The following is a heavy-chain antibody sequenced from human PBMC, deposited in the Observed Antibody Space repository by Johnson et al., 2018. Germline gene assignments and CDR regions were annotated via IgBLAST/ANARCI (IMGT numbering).Heavy chain of an antibody. CDR1: GFIFSDYY. D-gene: IGHD2-2*01. CDR2: ISDNGTPI. V-gene: IGHV3-11*04. Sequence: QVQLVESGGGLVKPGGSLRLSCAAAGFIFSDYYMIWVRPAPGKGLEWVSYISDNGTPIYYTDSVKGRFTISRDNTKNSLYLPMNSLRAEDTAVYYCARDIGSVVVPGDYMDVWGKGTTVTVSS. J-gene: IGHJ6*03. CDR3: ARDIGSVVVPGDYMDV.